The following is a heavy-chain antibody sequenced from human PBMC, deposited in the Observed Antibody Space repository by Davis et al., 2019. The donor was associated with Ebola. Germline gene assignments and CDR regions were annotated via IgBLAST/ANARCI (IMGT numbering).Heavy chain of an antibody. Sequence: PGGSLRLSCAASGFTFRSYAMSWVRQAPGKGLEWVSAISGSGGSTYYADSVKGRFTISRDNSKNTLYLQMNSLRAEDTGIYYCAKDKNYDFWSGYPHDAFDIWGQGTMVTVSS. D-gene: IGHD3-3*01. J-gene: IGHJ3*02. CDR3: AKDKNYDFWSGYPHDAFDI. CDR2: ISGSGGST. CDR1: GFTFRSYA. V-gene: IGHV3-23*01.